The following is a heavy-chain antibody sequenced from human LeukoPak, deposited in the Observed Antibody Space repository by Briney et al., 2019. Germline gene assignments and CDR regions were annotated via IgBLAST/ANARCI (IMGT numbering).Heavy chain of an antibody. Sequence: SCKASGYTFTSYGISWVRQAPGKGLEWVSSISGSDDKTYYADSVKDRFTISRDNSKNTLSLQMNSLRAEDTAVYYCAKGRGTTVTSAANYWGQGTLVTVSS. J-gene: IGHJ4*02. CDR2: ISGSDDKT. CDR3: AKGRGTTVTSAANY. D-gene: IGHD4-17*01. V-gene: IGHV3-23*01. CDR1: GYTFTSYG.